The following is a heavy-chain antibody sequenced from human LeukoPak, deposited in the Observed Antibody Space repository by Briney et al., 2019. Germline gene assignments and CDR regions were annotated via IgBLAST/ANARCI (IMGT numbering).Heavy chain of an antibody. V-gene: IGHV3-23*01. Sequence: GSLRLSCAASGFTFSSYAMSWVRQAPGKGLEWVSGISGSGGSTYYADSVKGRFTISRDNSKNTLYLQMNSLRAEDTAVFCCATEGVVYYYDSSRVYWGQGTLVTVSS. J-gene: IGHJ4*02. D-gene: IGHD3-22*01. CDR1: GFTFSSYA. CDR2: ISGSGGST. CDR3: ATEGVVYYYDSSRVY.